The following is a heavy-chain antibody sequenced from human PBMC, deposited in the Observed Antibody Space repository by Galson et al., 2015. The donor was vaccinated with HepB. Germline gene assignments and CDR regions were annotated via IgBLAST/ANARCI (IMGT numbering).Heavy chain of an antibody. J-gene: IGHJ4*02. Sequence: SLRLSCAASGFTFSGYSLHWVRQAPGKGLEWVAIISYDGSNKYYADSVKGRFAISRDNSKNTVFLHMNSLRIEDTAVYYCARAHGSGSFDYWGQGSLVTVSS. V-gene: IGHV3-30*03. CDR3: ARAHGSGSFDY. CDR1: GFTFSGYS. D-gene: IGHD3-10*01. CDR2: ISYDGSNK.